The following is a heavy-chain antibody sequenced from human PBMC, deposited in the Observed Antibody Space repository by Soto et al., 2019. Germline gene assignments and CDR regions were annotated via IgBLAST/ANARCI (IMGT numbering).Heavy chain of an antibody. CDR3: ASEVVPADGYYYGMDV. CDR2: IYSGGST. J-gene: IGHJ6*02. D-gene: IGHD2-2*01. Sequence: GGSLRLSCAASGFTVSSNYMSWVRQAPGKGLEWVSVIYSGGSTYYADSVKGRFTISRGNSKNTLYLQMNSLRTEDTAVYYCASEVVPADGYYYGMDVWGQGTTVTVSS. V-gene: IGHV3-53*01. CDR1: GFTVSSNY.